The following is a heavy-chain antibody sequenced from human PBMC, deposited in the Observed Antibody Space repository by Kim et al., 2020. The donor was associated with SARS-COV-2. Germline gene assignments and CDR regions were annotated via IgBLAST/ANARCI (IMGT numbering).Heavy chain of an antibody. Sequence: GGSLRLSCAASGFTFSSYWMHWVRQAPGKGLVWVSRINYDGSSTTYADSVKGRFTISRDNVKNTLYLQMNSLRAEDTAVYYCARDYYDSSGYYYFDYWGQGTLVTVSS. D-gene: IGHD3-22*01. CDR2: INYDGSST. J-gene: IGHJ4*02. V-gene: IGHV3-74*01. CDR3: ARDYYDSSGYYYFDY. CDR1: GFTFSSYW.